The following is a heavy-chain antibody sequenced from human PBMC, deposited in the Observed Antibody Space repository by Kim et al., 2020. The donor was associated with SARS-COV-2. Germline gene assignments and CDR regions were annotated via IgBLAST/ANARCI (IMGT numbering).Heavy chain of an antibody. Sequence: SETLSLTCTVSGGSISSGGYYWSWIRQHPGKGLEWIGYIYYSGSTYYNPSLKSRVTISVDTSKNQFSLKLSSVTAADTAVYYCARDSGWGHDSSGPPCWGQGTLVTVSS. CDR3: ARDSGWGHDSSGPPC. CDR2: IYYSGST. D-gene: IGHD3-22*01. CDR1: GGSISSGGYY. J-gene: IGHJ4*02. V-gene: IGHV4-31*03.